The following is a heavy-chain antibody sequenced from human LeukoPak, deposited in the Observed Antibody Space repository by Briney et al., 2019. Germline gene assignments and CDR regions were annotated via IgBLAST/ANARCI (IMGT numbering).Heavy chain of an antibody. J-gene: IGHJ4*02. CDR3: ARALDTWSALDY. Sequence: PSETLSLTCTVSGDSITGYYCTWVRQPPRKGLEWIGYVYHTGTSNYNPSVRSRITMSVDTSKNQYSMNLTSVTAADTAVYYCARALDTWSALDYWGLGTLVSVSS. CDR1: GDSITGYY. CDR2: VYHTGTS. V-gene: IGHV4-59*01. D-gene: IGHD5-18*01.